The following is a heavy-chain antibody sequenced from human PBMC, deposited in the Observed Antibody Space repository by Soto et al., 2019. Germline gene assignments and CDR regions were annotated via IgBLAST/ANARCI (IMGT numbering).Heavy chain of an antibody. CDR3: AREGFGVPAASFDY. Sequence: GESLKISCAASGFTFSSYAMHWVRQAPGKGLEWVAVISYDGSNKYYADSVKGRFTISRDNSKNTLYLQMSSLRAEDTAVYYCAREGFGVPAASFDYWGQGTLVTVSS. D-gene: IGHD2-2*01. CDR1: GFTFSSYA. J-gene: IGHJ4*02. V-gene: IGHV3-30-3*01. CDR2: ISYDGSNK.